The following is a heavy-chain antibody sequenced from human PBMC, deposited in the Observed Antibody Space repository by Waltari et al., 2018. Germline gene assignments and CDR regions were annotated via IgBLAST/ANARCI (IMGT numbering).Heavy chain of an antibody. V-gene: IGHV1-18*01. CDR3: ARDLAAAGSYNWFDP. CDR1: GYTFTSSG. CDR2: ISAYNGNT. J-gene: IGHJ5*02. Sequence: QVQLVQSGAEVKKPGASVKVSCKASGYTFTSSGISWVLHAPGQGLEWMGWISAYNGNTNYAQKLQGRVTMTTDTSTSTAYMELRSLRSDDTAVYYCARDLAAAGSYNWFDPWGQGTLVTVSS. D-gene: IGHD6-13*01.